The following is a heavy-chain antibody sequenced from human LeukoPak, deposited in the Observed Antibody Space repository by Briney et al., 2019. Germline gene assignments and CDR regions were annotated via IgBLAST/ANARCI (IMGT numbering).Heavy chain of an antibody. V-gene: IGHV3-30*02. CDR1: RFTFRNYG. CDR2: IRYDGSNK. J-gene: IGHJ4*02. D-gene: IGHD5-12*01. Sequence: GGSLRLSCAASRFTFRNYGMHWVRQAPGKGLEWVAFIRYDGSNKYYADSVKGRFTISRDNSKNTLYLQMNSLRAEDTAVYYCAKGGWWLRFGGPKNLFDYWGQGTLVTVSS. CDR3: AKGGWWLRFGGPKNLFDY.